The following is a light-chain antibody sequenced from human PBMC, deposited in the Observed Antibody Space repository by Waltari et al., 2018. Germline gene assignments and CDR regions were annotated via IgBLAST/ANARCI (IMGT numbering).Light chain of an antibody. CDR1: DSNIGAGYD. Sequence: QSVLTQPPSVSGAPGQRVTIPCTGSDSNIGAGYDVPWYQQLPGTAPKLLIYGNTNRPSGVSDRFSGSKSGTSGSLAITGLQAEDEAYYYCQSYDRSLTGSWVFGGGTKLTVL. CDR2: GNT. J-gene: IGLJ3*02. V-gene: IGLV1-40*01. CDR3: QSYDRSLTGSWV.